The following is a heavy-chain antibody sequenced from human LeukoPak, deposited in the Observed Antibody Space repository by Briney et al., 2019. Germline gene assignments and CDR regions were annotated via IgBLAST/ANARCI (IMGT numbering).Heavy chain of an antibody. J-gene: IGHJ5*02. CDR3: ARGGYYGSGNDFRFDP. D-gene: IGHD3-10*01. V-gene: IGHV4-59*01. CDR2: IHYTGST. CDR1: GGSINSYY. Sequence: SSETLSLTCTVSGGSINSYYWSWIRQPPGKGLECIGYIHYTGSTNYNPSPKSLVTISVDTSKSQFSLKLSSVTAADTAIYYCARGGYYGSGNDFRFDPWGQGTLVTVSS.